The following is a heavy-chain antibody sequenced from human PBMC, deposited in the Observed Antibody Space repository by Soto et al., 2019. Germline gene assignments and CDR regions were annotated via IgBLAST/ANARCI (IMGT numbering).Heavy chain of an antibody. D-gene: IGHD1-1*01. CDR1: GFTFSSYA. CDR3: AKDGTAWPWAPNWFDP. CDR2: ISGSGGST. J-gene: IGHJ5*02. V-gene: IGHV3-23*01. Sequence: GGSLRLSCAASGFTFSSYAMSWVRQAPGKGLEWVSAISGSGGSTYYADSVKGRFTISRDNSKNTLYLQMNSLRAEDTAVYYCAKDGTAWPWAPNWFDPWGQGTLVTVSS.